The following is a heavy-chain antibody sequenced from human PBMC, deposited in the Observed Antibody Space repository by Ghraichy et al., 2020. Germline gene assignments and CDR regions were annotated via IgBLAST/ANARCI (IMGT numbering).Heavy chain of an antibody. CDR2: IYPGDSDT. D-gene: IGHD2-21*02. CDR3: ARHPCGGDCYSDY. J-gene: IGHJ4*02. Sequence: SLNISCKGSGYSFTSYWIGWVRQMPGKGLEWMGIIYPGDSDTRYRPSFQGQVTISADKSISTAYLQWSSLKASDTAMYYCARHPCGGDCYSDYWGQGTLVTVSS. CDR1: GYSFTSYW. V-gene: IGHV5-51*01.